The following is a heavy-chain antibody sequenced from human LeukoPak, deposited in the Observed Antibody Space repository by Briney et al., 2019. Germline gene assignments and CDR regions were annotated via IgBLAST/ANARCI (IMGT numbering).Heavy chain of an antibody. CDR1: DESFNGHF. V-gene: IGHV4-34*01. CDR2: INQSGTT. J-gene: IGHJ3*02. CDR3: TRGRYGGSYSAFDI. Sequence: KSSETLSLTCAVYDESFNGHFWSWIRQPPGKGLEWIGEINQSGTTNYNPSLMSRVTLSVDTSKNQFSLKLSSVTAADTAVYYCTRGRYGGSYSAFDIWGQGTVVTVSS. D-gene: IGHD1-26*01.